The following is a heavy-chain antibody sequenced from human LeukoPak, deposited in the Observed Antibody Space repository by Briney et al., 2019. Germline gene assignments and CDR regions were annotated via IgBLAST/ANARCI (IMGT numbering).Heavy chain of an antibody. V-gene: IGHV4-34*01. CDR2: INHSGST. CDR3: AIPNPNYCNAFDI. CDR1: GGSFSGYY. J-gene: IGHJ3*02. D-gene: IGHD5-24*01. Sequence: KPSETLSLTCAVYGGSFSGYYWSWLRQPPGKGLEWIGEINHSGSTNSNPSLKSRVTISVDTSKNQFSLKLSSVTAADTAVYYYAIPNPNYCNAFDIWGQGTMVTVSS.